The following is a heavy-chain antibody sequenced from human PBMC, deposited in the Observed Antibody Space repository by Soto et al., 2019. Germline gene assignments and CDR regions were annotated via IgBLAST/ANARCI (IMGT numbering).Heavy chain of an antibody. D-gene: IGHD5-18*01. CDR3: ARDKGYGFGLSSSSGMDV. CDR2: ISGYNGNT. J-gene: IGHJ6*02. CDR1: GYTFSNFG. V-gene: IGHV1-18*01. Sequence: QVQLVQSGAEVMTPGASVKVSCKASGYTFSNFGLSWVRQAPGQGLEWMGWISGYNGNTNSAEKFQGRVTMTTDTSTSTAYMEVRSRTSDDTAVYYCARDKGYGFGLSSSSGMDVWGQGTTVTVSS.